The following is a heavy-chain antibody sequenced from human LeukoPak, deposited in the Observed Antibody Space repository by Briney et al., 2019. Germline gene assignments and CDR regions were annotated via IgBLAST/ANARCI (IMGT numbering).Heavy chain of an antibody. CDR3: AGHDSSGYAFDI. V-gene: IGHV4-61*05. D-gene: IGHD3-22*01. Sequence: SETLSLTCTVSGYSISSGYYWGWIRQPPGKGLEWIGYIYYSGSTNYNPSLKSRVTISVDTSKNQFSLKLSSVTAADTAVYYCAGHDSSGYAFDIWGQGTMVTVSS. CDR2: IYYSGST. CDR1: GYSISSGYY. J-gene: IGHJ3*02.